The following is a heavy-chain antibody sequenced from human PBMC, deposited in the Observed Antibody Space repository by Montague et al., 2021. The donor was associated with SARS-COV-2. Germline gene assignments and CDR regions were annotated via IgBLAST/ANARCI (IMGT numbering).Heavy chain of an antibody. CDR1: GVSISRGNYY. J-gene: IGHJ4*02. CDR3: ARLPRYCSSTACLDF. V-gene: IGHV4-61*03. CDR2: IFHTGKT. Sequence: SETLSLTCTVSGVSISRGNYYWSWIRQPPGKGLEWVGYIFHTGKTNYKPSLKSRVTMSIDTSRNYFSLKLTSVTAADTAVYYCARLPRYCSSTACLDFWGQGTLVTVSS. D-gene: IGHD2-2*01.